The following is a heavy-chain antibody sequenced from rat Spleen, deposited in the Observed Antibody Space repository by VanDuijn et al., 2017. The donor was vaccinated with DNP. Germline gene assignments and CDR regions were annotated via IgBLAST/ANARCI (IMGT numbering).Heavy chain of an antibody. J-gene: IGHJ2*01. D-gene: IGHD1-6*01. CDR2: INSAGRP. CDR1: GFSITSHY. Sequence: EVQLQESGPGLVEPSQSLSLTCSVTGFSITSHYWGWIRKFPGHKLEWMRYINSAGRPNYNPSLKGRISITRDTSKNQFFLQVNSVTTEDTATYYCARGDILRSFDYWGQGVMVTVSS. V-gene: IGHV3-3*01. CDR3: ARGDILRSFDY.